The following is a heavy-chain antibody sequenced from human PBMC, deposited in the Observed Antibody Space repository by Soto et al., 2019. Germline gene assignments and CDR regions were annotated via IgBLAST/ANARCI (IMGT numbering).Heavy chain of an antibody. D-gene: IGHD2-15*01. Sequence: SETLSLTCTVSGGSIGSGDDYWSWIRQPPGKGLEWIGYIYYSGSTYYNPSLKSRVTISVDTSKNQFSLKLSSVTAADTAVYYCARVSYCSGGSCYTSTYYFDYWGQGTLVTVSS. CDR1: GGSIGSGDDY. J-gene: IGHJ4*02. CDR2: IYYSGST. CDR3: ARVSYCSGGSCYTSTYYFDY. V-gene: IGHV4-30-4*01.